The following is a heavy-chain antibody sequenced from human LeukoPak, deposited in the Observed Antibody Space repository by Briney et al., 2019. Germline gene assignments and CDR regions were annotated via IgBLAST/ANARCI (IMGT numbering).Heavy chain of an antibody. CDR2: IYYSGRT. V-gene: IGHV4-59*01. D-gene: IGHD5-18*01. J-gene: IGHJ4*02. CDR3: ARGQKYRNGYTVPELGSGYFDY. Sequence: SETLFLTCIGFGGSISSYYWSSIRQPPGKGLEWIGFIYYSGRTIYNPSLKSRVTLSVDASKNQFSLTLSSVTAADTAVYYCARGQKYRNGYTVPELGSGYFDYWGQGTLVTVSS. CDR1: GGSISSYY.